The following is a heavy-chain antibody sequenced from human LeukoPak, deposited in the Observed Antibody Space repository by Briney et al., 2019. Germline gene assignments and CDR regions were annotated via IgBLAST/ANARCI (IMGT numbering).Heavy chain of an antibody. CDR1: GFTFSYFS. J-gene: IGHJ4*02. Sequence: GGSLRLSCAASGFTFSYFSMNWVRQAPGKGLEWVSYISSSSSTIYYADSVKGRFTISRDNAKNSLYLQMNSLRAEDTAVYYCARVRDYGDYPPDYWGQGTLVTVSS. CDR2: ISSSSSTI. CDR3: ARVRDYGDYPPDY. V-gene: IGHV3-48*01. D-gene: IGHD4-17*01.